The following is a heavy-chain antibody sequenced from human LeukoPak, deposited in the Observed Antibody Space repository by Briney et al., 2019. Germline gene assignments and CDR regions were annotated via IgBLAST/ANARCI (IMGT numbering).Heavy chain of an antibody. J-gene: IGHJ4*02. Sequence: PGGSLRLSCAASGFTFSNYGIHWVRQAPGKGLEWVAFIRYDGSNKYYADSVRGRFTISRDNSKNTLYLQMNSLRTVDTAVYYCAKDPGGSYSHFDYWGQGTLVPVSS. CDR3: AKDPGGSYSHFDY. D-gene: IGHD1-26*01. CDR1: GFTFSNYG. CDR2: IRYDGSNK. V-gene: IGHV3-30*02.